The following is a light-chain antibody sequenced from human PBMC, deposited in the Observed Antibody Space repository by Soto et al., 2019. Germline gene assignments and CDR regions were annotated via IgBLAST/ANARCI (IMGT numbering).Light chain of an antibody. J-gene: IGKJ1*01. CDR2: AAS. CDR3: QQYHTDWT. CDR1: ESIDNW. Sequence: DIQMTQSPSTLSASEGDTVTITCRASESIDNWLAWYQQKPGKAPKLLIFAASTLIRGVPSRFSGRGSGTEFTLTISSLQVDDYATFYCQQYHTDWTFGQGTKVDIK. V-gene: IGKV1-5*01.